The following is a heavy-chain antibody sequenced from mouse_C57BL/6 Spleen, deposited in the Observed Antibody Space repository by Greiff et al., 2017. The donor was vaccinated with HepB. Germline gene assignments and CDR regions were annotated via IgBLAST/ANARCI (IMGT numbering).Heavy chain of an antibody. J-gene: IGHJ4*01. CDR3: AISQLTGNAMDY. CDR1: GFSLTSYG. V-gene: IGHV2-5*01. Sequence: VQLQQSGPGLVQPSQSLSITCTVSGFSLTSYGVHWVRQSPGKGLEWLGVIWRGGSTDYNAAFMSRLSITKDNSKSQVFFKMNSLQADDTAIYYYAISQLTGNAMDYWGQGTSVTVSS. CDR2: IWRGGST. D-gene: IGHD4-1*01.